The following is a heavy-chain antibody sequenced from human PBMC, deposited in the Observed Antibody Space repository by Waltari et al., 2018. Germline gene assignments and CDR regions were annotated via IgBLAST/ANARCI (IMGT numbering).Heavy chain of an antibody. Sequence: EVQLVESGGGLVQPGGSLRLSCAASGFTFSSYAMSWVRQAPGKGLEWVSAISGSGGSTYYADSVKGRFTISRDNSKNTLYLQMNSLRAEDTAVYYCAKSGRREGYYDSSGWQDHEYFQHWGQGTLVTVSS. CDR2: ISGSGGST. J-gene: IGHJ1*01. CDR1: GFTFSSYA. V-gene: IGHV3-23*04. CDR3: AKSGRREGYYDSSGWQDHEYFQH. D-gene: IGHD3-22*01.